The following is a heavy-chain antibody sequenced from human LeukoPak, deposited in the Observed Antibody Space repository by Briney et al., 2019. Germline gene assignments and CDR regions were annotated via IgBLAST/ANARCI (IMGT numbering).Heavy chain of an antibody. CDR3: AKARDSGGYYYYYMDV. CDR2: ISGSGGST. D-gene: IGHD2-15*01. J-gene: IGHJ6*03. V-gene: IGHV3-23*01. CDR1: GFTFSSYA. Sequence: PGGSLRLSCAASGFTFSSYAMSWVRQAPGKGLEWVSSISGSGGSTYYADSVKGRFTISRDNSKNTLYLQMNSLRAEDTAIYYCAKARDSGGYYYYYMDVWGKGSTVTISS.